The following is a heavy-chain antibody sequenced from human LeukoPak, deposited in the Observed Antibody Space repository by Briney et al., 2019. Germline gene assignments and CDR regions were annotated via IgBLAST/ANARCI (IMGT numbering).Heavy chain of an antibody. CDR3: AKDHYGDYQMAFDI. CDR1: GFTFDDYA. CDR2: ISWNSGSI. V-gene: IGHV3-9*03. J-gene: IGHJ3*02. Sequence: GRSLRLXCAASGFTFDDYAMHWVRQAPGKGLEWVSGISWNSGSIGYADSVKGRFTISRDNAKNSLYLQMNSLRAEDMALYYCAKDHYGDYQMAFDIWGQGTMVTVSS. D-gene: IGHD4-17*01.